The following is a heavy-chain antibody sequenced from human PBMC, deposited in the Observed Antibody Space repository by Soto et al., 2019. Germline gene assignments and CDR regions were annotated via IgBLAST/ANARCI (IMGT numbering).Heavy chain of an antibody. D-gene: IGHD2-15*01. V-gene: IGHV3-30*03. Sequence: QVQLVESGGGVVQPGRSLRLSCATSGFIFSNYGIHWIRQAPGKGLEWLAVILPDGSDKYYAESVKGRFTISRDNSKNTLYLQMNSLRAEDTAVYFCGWYDYWGQGTVVTVSS. CDR1: GFIFSNYG. CDR3: GWYDY. J-gene: IGHJ4*02. CDR2: ILPDGSDK.